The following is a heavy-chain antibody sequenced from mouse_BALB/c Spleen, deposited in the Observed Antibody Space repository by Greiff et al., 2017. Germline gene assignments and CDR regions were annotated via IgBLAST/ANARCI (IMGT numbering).Heavy chain of an antibody. V-gene: IGHV5-6*01. CDR2: ISSGGSYT. D-gene: IGHD1-1*01. J-gene: IGHJ2*01. Sequence: EVQLVESGGDLVKPGGSLKLSCAASGFTFSSYGMSWVRPTPDKRLEWVATISSGGSYTYYPDSVKGRFTISRDNAKNTLYLQMSRLKSEDTAMYYCARNPLLRYPDYWGQGTTLTVSS. CDR3: ARNPLLRYPDY. CDR1: GFTFSSYG.